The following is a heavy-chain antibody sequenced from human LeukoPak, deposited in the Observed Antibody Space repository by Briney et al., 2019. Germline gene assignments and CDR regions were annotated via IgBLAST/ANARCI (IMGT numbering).Heavy chain of an antibody. CDR2: ILSSDSDT. Sequence: GESLKISCKGSGYSFTSYWIGWVRQMPGKGLEWMGIILSSDSDTKYSPSFQGQVTISADKSISTAYLQWSSLKASGTAMYYCARQGDGYGYFYWGQGTPVTVSS. V-gene: IGHV5-51*01. CDR1: GYSFTSYW. J-gene: IGHJ4*02. D-gene: IGHD5-18*01. CDR3: ARQGDGYGYFY.